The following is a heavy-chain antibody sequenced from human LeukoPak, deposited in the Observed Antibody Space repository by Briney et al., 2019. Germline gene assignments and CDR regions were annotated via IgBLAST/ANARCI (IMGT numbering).Heavy chain of an antibody. V-gene: IGHV3-7*01. CDR2: INQGGSAE. D-gene: IGHD1/OR15-1a*01. CDR1: GFTFNSYY. CDR3: TRGKDNNADITFQY. J-gene: IGHJ1*01. Sequence: PGGSLRLSCAASGFTFNSYYMNWVRQAPGKGLEWVASINQGGSAEYYLDSVKGRFTISRDNAKNSVYLQMDSLRGEDTAVYYCTRGKDNNADITFQYWGQGTQFTVSS.